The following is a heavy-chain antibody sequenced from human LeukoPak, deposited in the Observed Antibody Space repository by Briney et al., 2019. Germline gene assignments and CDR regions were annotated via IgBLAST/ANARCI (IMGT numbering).Heavy chain of an antibody. CDR3: ARVPGAAAGIRRYRYFDY. CDR1: GGSISSYY. D-gene: IGHD6-13*01. Sequence: SETLSLTCTVSGGSISSYYWSWIRQPPGKGLEWIGYIYYSGSTNYNPSLKSRVTISVDTSKNQFSLKLSSVTAADTAVYYCARVPGAAAGIRRYRYFDYWGQGTLVTVSS. V-gene: IGHV4-59*01. CDR2: IYYSGST. J-gene: IGHJ4*02.